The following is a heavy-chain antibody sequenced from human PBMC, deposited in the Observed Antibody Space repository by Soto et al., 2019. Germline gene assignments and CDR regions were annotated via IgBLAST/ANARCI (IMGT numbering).Heavy chain of an antibody. D-gene: IGHD3-16*01. CDR1: GGSISSGGYY. CDR3: ARLSHERTMTGDEKDDAFDI. J-gene: IGHJ3*02. V-gene: IGHV4-31*03. Sequence: SETLSLTCTVSGGSISSGGYYWGWIRQHPWKGLEWIGYIYYSGSTYYNPSLKSRVTISVDTSKNQFSLKLSSVTAADTAVYYCARLSHERTMTGDEKDDAFDIWGQGXMVTVSS. CDR2: IYYSGST.